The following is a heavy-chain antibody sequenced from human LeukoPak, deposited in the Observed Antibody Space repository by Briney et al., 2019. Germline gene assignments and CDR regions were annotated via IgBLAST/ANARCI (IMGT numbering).Heavy chain of an antibody. Sequence: SETLSLTCTVSGGSISSSSYYWGWIRQPPGKGLEWIGSIYYSGSTYYNPSLKSRVTISVDTSKNQFSLKLSSVTAADTAVYYCARDVPVQLEWNWFDPWGQGTLVTISS. CDR1: GGSISSSSYY. CDR3: ARDVPVQLEWNWFDP. V-gene: IGHV4-39*07. CDR2: IYYSGST. D-gene: IGHD1-1*01. J-gene: IGHJ5*02.